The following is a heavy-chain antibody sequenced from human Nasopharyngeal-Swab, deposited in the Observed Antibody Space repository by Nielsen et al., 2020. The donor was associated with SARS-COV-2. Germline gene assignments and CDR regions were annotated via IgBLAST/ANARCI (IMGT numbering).Heavy chain of an antibody. CDR1: GYTFTSYY. CDR2: INPSGGST. CDR3: AGGQGTVTTYYYYGMDV. V-gene: IGHV1-46*01. D-gene: IGHD4-17*01. J-gene: IGHJ6*02. Sequence: ASVKVSCKASGYTFTSYYMHWVRQAPGQGLEWMGIINPSGGSTSYAQKFQGRVTMTRDTSTSTVYMELSSLRSEDTAVYYCAGGQGTVTTYYYYGMDVWGQGTKVTVSS.